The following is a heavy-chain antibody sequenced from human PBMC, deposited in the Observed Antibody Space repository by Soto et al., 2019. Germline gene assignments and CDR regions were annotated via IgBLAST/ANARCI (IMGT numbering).Heavy chain of an antibody. Sequence: ASVKVSCKASGYTFTSYGISWVRQAPGQGLEWMGWISAYNGNTNYAQKLQGRVTMTTDTSTSTAYMELRSLRSDDTAVYYCARNTIFGAVPYYMDVWGKGTTVTVSS. CDR1: GYTFTSYG. CDR3: ARNTIFGAVPYYMDV. V-gene: IGHV1-18*01. D-gene: IGHD3-3*01. CDR2: ISAYNGNT. J-gene: IGHJ6*03.